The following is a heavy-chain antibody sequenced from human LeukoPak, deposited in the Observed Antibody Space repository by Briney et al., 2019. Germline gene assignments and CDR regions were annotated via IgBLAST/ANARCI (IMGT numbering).Heavy chain of an antibody. CDR3: ARRPKCSSTSCYSGYFDY. CDR2: ISSSSSYI. D-gene: IGHD2-2*02. V-gene: IGHV3-21*01. CDR1: GFTFSSYS. Sequence: GGSLRLSCAAAGFTFSSYSMNWVRQAPGKGLEWVSSISSSSSYIYYADSVKGRFTISRDNAKNSLYLQMNSLRAEDTAVYYCARRPKCSSTSCYSGYFDYWGQGTLVTVSS. J-gene: IGHJ4*02.